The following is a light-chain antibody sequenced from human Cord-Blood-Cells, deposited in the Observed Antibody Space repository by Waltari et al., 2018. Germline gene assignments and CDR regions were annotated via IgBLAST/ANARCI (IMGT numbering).Light chain of an antibody. CDR3: QQSYSTPPT. Sequence: DIQMTQSPSSLSASVGDRVTITCRASQSISSYLNWYQQKPGKAPKLLIYPASSLQSGVPSSFSGSVSGTDFTLTISSLQPEDFATYYCQQSYSTPPTFGQGTRLEIK. CDR2: PAS. V-gene: IGKV1-39*01. J-gene: IGKJ5*01. CDR1: QSISSY.